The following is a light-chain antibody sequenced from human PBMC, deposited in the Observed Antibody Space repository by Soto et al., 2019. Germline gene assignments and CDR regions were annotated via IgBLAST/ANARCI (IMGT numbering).Light chain of an antibody. Sequence: EIVLTQSPATLSLSPGARATLSCRTSQTIRGLLNWYQQRPGQAPRLLIYDTSNRATDIPARFSGSGSGTDFILTISSLAPEDFGVYLCQQRHQWPITCGQGTGLDIQ. CDR3: QQRHQWPIT. CDR2: DTS. V-gene: IGKV3-11*01. J-gene: IGKJ5*01. CDR1: QTIRGL.